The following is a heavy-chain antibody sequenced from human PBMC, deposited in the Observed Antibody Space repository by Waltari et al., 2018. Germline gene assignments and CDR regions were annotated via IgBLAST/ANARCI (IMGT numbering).Heavy chain of an antibody. D-gene: IGHD1-1*01. CDR1: GFSFSGST. J-gene: IGHJ4*02. CDR3: SGGEVTGTDF. Sequence: EVQVVESGGGLVTPGGSLTLSCATSGFSFSGSTIHWVRQTSGRGLEWVGRIRRQPFNYATAYSESVKGRFTISRDDSKNTAYLQMNNLMTEDTAVYYCSGGEVTGTDFWGQGTLVTVSS. CDR2: IRRQPFNYAT. V-gene: IGHV3-73*01.